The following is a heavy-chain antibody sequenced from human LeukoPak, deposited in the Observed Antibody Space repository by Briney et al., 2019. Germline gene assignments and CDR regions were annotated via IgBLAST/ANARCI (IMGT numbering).Heavy chain of an antibody. D-gene: IGHD3-3*01. Sequence: PSETLSLTCSVSGGSTSSYYWSWIRQPPGKQLEWIGYIYYSGSTNYNPSLKSRVTISIDTSKNQFSLNLTSVTAADTAVYYCARLKLYFDFSTGNHYYFDSWGQGTLVIVSS. V-gene: IGHV4-59*08. CDR3: ARLKLYFDFSTGNHYYFDS. J-gene: IGHJ4*01. CDR2: IYYSGST. CDR1: GGSTSSYY.